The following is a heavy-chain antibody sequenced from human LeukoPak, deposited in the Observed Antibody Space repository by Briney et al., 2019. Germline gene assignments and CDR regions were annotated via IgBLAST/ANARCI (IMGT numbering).Heavy chain of an antibody. CDR3: ARASGYSSGWYGY. J-gene: IGHJ4*02. CDR1: GFTFSSYW. CDR2: IKQDGSEK. Sequence: GGSLRLSCAASGFTFSSYWMTWVRQAPGKGLEWVANIKQDGSEKYYVDSVKGRFTISRDNAKNSLYLQMNSLRAEDTAVYYCARASGYSSGWYGYGGQGTLVTVSS. V-gene: IGHV3-7*01. D-gene: IGHD6-19*01.